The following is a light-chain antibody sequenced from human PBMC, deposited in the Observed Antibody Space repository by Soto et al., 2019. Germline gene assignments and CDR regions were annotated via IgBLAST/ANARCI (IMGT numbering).Light chain of an antibody. CDR2: GAS. Sequence: EIVMTQSPATLSVSPGERATLSCRASQTVYSNLAWYQQKPGQAPRLLIFGASTRATGIPARFVGGGSGTDFTLTISSLLSEDFAVYYCQQYNKWPRTFGQGTKVDIK. J-gene: IGKJ1*01. CDR1: QTVYSN. V-gene: IGKV3-15*01. CDR3: QQYNKWPRT.